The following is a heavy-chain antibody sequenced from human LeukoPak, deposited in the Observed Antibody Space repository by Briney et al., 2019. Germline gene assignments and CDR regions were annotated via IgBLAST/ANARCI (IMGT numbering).Heavy chain of an antibody. D-gene: IGHD3-10*01. Sequence: PGGSLRLSCAASGFTFSSYAMSWVRQAPGKGLEWVSGFSVSDGITYYADSVKGRFTISRDNSKNTLYLQMNSLRAEDTAVYYCAKGVGRGSGSYHKGDYWGQGTLVTVSS. J-gene: IGHJ4*02. CDR1: GFTFSSYA. CDR2: FSVSDGIT. CDR3: AKGVGRGSGSYHKGDY. V-gene: IGHV3-23*01.